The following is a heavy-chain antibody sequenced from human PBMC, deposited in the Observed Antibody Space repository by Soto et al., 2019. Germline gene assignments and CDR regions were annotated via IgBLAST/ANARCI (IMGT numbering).Heavy chain of an antibody. Sequence: GGSLRLSCAASGFTFSSYGMHWVRQAPGKGLEWVAVISYDGSNKYYADSVKGRFTISRDNSKNTLYLQMNSLRAEDTAVYYCAKETLVYGSGSYRFDYWGQGTLVTVSS. J-gene: IGHJ4*02. V-gene: IGHV3-30*18. CDR3: AKETLVYGSGSYRFDY. CDR2: ISYDGSNK. D-gene: IGHD3-10*01. CDR1: GFTFSSYG.